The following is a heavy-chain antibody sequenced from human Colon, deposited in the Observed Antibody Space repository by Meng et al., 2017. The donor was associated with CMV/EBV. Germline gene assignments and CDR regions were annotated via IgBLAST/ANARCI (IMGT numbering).Heavy chain of an antibody. D-gene: IGHD6-13*01. V-gene: IGHV3-11*04. CDR3: VRLVVSSWYRHLDH. Sequence: GGSLRLSCAASGFIFSDYYMSWIRHAPGKGLEWVSYISGSGGTTDYADSVKGRFTISRDNAKNSLFLQMNGLRAEDTAIYYCVRLVVSSWYRHLDHWGQGTLVTVSS. CDR1: GFIFSDYY. J-gene: IGHJ4*02. CDR2: ISGSGGTT.